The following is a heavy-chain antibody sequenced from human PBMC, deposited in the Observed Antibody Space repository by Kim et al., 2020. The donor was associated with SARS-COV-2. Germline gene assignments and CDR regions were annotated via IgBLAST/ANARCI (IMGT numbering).Heavy chain of an antibody. CDR2: ISHSGNT. V-gene: IGHV4-38-2*02. CDR3: ARHPPSYGFNSFFDY. J-gene: IGHJ4*02. D-gene: IGHD3-3*01. Sequence: SETLSLTCTVSGYSVRSGYYWGWIRQPPGKGLEWIGSISHSGNTYHNPALRTRVTTSVDTSKNQFSLRLSSVTAADTAVYFCARHPPSYGFNSFFDYWGQGTLVTVSS. CDR1: GYSVRSGYY.